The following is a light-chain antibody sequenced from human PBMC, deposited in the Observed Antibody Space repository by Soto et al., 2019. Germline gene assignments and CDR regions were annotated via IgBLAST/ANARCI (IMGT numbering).Light chain of an antibody. Sequence: QPPSASGSPGQSVTISCTGTSSDVGGYNFVSWYQQHPGKAPQLIIYEVTKRPSGVPDRFSGSKSGNTASLTVSGLQTEDEADYYCSSYAATNNYVFGSGTKVTVL. J-gene: IGLJ1*01. V-gene: IGLV2-8*01. CDR3: SSYAATNNYV. CDR2: EVT. CDR1: SSDVGGYNF.